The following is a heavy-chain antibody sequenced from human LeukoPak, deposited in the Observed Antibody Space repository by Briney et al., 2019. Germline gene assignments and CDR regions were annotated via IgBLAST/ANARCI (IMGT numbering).Heavy chain of an antibody. CDR2: ILHSNAST. CDR1: GFTFTSFA. Sequence: GGSPRLSCTASGFTFTSFAMSWVRQAPGKGPEWVSTILHSNASTNYADSVKGPFTISRGNSKNTLYLQMNSLRVDDTAVYYCAKRSSGVTTWFGPFDVWGQGTMVIASS. CDR3: AKRSSGVTTWFGPFDV. D-gene: IGHD3-10*01. J-gene: IGHJ3*01. V-gene: IGHV3-23*01.